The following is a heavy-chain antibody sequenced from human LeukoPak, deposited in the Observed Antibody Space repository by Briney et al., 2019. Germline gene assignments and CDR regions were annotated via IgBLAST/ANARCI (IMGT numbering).Heavy chain of an antibody. CDR1: GASISSYY. CDR3: ARLSADSSSSRGFDY. V-gene: IGHV4-4*07. J-gene: IGHJ4*02. CDR2: IYTSGST. Sequence: PSETLSLACTVSGASISSYYWTWIRQPAGKGLEWIGRIYTSGSTNYNPSLKSRVAMSVDTSKNQFSLKLSSVTAADTAVYYCARLSADSSSSRGFDYWGQGTLVTVSS. D-gene: IGHD2-2*01.